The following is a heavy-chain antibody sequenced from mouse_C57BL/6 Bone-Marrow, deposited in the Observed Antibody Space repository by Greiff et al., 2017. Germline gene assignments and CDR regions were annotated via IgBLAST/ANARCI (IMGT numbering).Heavy chain of an antibody. D-gene: IGHD2-3*01. J-gene: IGHJ3*01. CDR1: GYSITSGYY. CDR2: ISYDGSN. V-gene: IGHV3-6*01. CDR3: ASAYDGYLAWFAY. Sequence: VQLQQSGPGLVKPSQSLSLTCSVTGYSITSGYYWNWIRQFPGNKLEWMGYISYDGSNNYNPSLKNRISITRDTSKNQSFLKLISVTTEDTATYYCASAYDGYLAWFAYWGQGTLVTVSA.